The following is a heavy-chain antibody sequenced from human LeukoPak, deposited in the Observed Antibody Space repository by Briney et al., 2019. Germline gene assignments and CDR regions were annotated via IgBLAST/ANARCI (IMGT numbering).Heavy chain of an antibody. CDR3: ASWDPQLGDAFDI. CDR2: ISYDGSYK. Sequence: PGGSLRLSCAASGFTFSTSGMHWVRQSPGKGLEWMALISYDGSYKGFADSVQGRFTISRDNSKNTLYLQMNSLRPEDTAVYYCASWDPQLGDAFDIWGQGTMVTVSS. D-gene: IGHD3-16*01. J-gene: IGHJ3*02. V-gene: IGHV3-30*03. CDR1: GFTFSTSG.